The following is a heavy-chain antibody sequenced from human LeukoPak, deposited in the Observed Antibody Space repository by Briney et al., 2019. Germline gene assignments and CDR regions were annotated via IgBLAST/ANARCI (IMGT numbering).Heavy chain of an antibody. J-gene: IGHJ3*02. Sequence: GASVKVSCKASGYTFTGYYMHWVRQAPRQGLEWMGWINPNSGGTNYAQKFQGRVTMTRDTSISTAYMELSRLRSDDTAVYYCARGGIPHSSGGTLDAFDIWGQGTMVTVSS. CDR2: INPNSGGT. CDR3: ARGGIPHSSGGTLDAFDI. CDR1: GYTFTGYY. D-gene: IGHD6-19*01. V-gene: IGHV1-2*02.